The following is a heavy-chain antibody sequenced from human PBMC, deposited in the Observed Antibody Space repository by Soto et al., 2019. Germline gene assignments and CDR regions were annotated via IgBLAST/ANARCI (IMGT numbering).Heavy chain of an antibody. D-gene: IGHD1-1*01. CDR2: ISAGGGAI. J-gene: IGHJ6*02. V-gene: IGHV3-23*01. CDR1: GSTFNNYA. Sequence: EEQLLESGGGLVQPGGSLRLSCAASGSTFNNYALSWVRHPPGRGLEWVSAISAGGGAIHYADSVKGRFIISRDNSGNTLYLQMNNLRAEDTALYYCAKGHWKHEQLEYYYSMDVWGQGTTVTVSS. CDR3: AKGHWKHEQLEYYYSMDV.